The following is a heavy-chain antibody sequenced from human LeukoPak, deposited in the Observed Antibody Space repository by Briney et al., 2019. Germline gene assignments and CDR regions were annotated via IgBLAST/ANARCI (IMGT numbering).Heavy chain of an antibody. CDR2: IRYDGRSQ. J-gene: IGHJ3*02. CDR3: ARGGSYLSAFDI. V-gene: IGHV3-30*02. D-gene: IGHD1-26*01. Sequence: GGSLRLSCATSGFTFSNYGMHWVRQAPGKGLEWVAFIRYDGRSQYYANSVKGRFTISRDNSKNTLYLQMNSLRAEDTAVYYCARGGSYLSAFDIWGQGTMVTVSS. CDR1: GFTFSNYG.